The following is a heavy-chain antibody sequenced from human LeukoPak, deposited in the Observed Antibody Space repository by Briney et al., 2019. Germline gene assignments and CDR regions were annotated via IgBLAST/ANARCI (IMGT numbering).Heavy chain of an antibody. Sequence: GRSLRPSCAASGFTFSSYAMHWVRHPPGKGLEWVAVISYDGSNKDYADSVKGRFTMSRDNSKNTLYLQMSSLRPEDTAVYYCVKNGIYTSGWYGGYFDYWGQGTLVTVSS. CDR3: VKNGIYTSGWYGGYFDY. CDR1: GFTFSSYA. D-gene: IGHD6-19*01. J-gene: IGHJ4*02. CDR2: ISYDGSNK. V-gene: IGHV3-30-3*02.